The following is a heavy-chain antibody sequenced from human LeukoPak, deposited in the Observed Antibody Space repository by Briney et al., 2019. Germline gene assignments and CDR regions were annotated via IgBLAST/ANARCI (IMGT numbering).Heavy chain of an antibody. CDR1: RGTFSSYA. Sequence: SVKDSCKASRGTFSSYAISWVRQAPGQGLEWMGRIIPIFDAANYAQKSQGRVRITSDESTSTAYMERSSLRSEDTAVYYWAGGGYGSGSYFDYCYGMDVWGKGTTVTVSS. D-gene: IGHD3-10*01. CDR2: IIPIFDAA. V-gene: IGHV1-69*13. CDR3: AGGGYGSGSYFDYCYGMDV. J-gene: IGHJ6*04.